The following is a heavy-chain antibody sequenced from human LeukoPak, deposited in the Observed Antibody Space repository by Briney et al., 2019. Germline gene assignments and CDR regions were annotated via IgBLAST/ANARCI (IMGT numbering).Heavy chain of an antibody. J-gene: IGHJ4*02. CDR1: GGSFSGYY. CDR3: ADAYGSGSYDY. D-gene: IGHD3-10*01. CDR2: INHSGST. V-gene: IGHV4-34*01. Sequence: PSETLSLTCAVYGGSFSGYYWSWIRQPPGKGLEWIGEINHSGSTNYNPSLKSRVTISVDTSKNQFSLKLSSVTAADTAVYYCADAYGSGSYDYWGQATLVTVSS.